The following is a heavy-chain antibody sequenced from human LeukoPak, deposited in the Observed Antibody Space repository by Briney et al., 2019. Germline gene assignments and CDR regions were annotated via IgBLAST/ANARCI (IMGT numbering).Heavy chain of an antibody. CDR3: ARHGGYDNAPDAFDI. CDR2: INHSGST. Sequence: PSETLSLTCAVYGGSFSGYYWSWIRQPPGKGLEWIGEINHSGSTNYNPSLKSRVTISVDTSKNQFSLKLSSVTAADTAVYYCARHGGYDNAPDAFDIWGQGTMVTVSS. J-gene: IGHJ3*02. V-gene: IGHV4-34*01. D-gene: IGHD3-22*01. CDR1: GGSFSGYY.